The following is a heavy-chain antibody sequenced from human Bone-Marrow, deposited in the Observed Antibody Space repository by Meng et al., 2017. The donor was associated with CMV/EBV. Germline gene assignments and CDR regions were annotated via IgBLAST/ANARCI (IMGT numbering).Heavy chain of an antibody. CDR2: IYYSGSS. D-gene: IGHD6-19*01. Sequence: SETLSLTCNVSGGSISSNNYYWGWIRQSPGKGLEWIGYIYYSGSSYYNPSLESRVTMSVDTSKNHFSLNLNSVTAADTAIYYCARSSGLYLQLDSWGQGALVTVSS. CDR1: GGSISSNNYY. CDR3: ARSSGLYLQLDS. J-gene: IGHJ4*02. V-gene: IGHV4-39*07.